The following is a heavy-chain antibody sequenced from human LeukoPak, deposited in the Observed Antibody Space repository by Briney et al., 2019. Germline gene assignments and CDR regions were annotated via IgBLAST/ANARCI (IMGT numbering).Heavy chain of an antibody. CDR1: GGSISSYY. J-gene: IGHJ4*02. V-gene: IGHV4-59*01. CDR3: ASDLTSSLFDY. D-gene: IGHD3-9*01. Sequence: SETLSLTCTVSGGSISSYYWSWIRQPPGKGLEWIGYIYYSGSTNYNPSLKSRVTISVDTSKNQFSLKLSSVTAADTAVYYCASDLTSSLFDYWGQGTLVTVSS. CDR2: IYYSGST.